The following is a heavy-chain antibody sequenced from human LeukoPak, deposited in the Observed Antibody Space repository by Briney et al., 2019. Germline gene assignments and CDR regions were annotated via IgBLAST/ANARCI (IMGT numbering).Heavy chain of an antibody. CDR3: ARDRGKGRYFDY. J-gene: IGHJ4*02. CDR1: EFAFPTYG. Sequence: GGSLGLSCAASEFAFPTYGMHWVRQAPGKGLEWVAVIWYDGSKKNYADSVKGRFTISRDNSKNTLYLQMNSLRDEDTAVYYCARDRGKGRYFDYWGQGTLVTVSS. CDR2: IWYDGSKK. D-gene: IGHD3-10*01. V-gene: IGHV3-33*01.